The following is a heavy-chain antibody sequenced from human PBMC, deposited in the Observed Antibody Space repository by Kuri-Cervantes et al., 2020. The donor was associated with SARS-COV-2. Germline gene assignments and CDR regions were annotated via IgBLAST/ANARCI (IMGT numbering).Heavy chain of an antibody. J-gene: IGHJ5*02. D-gene: IGHD1-1*01. CDR1: GGSISSYY. V-gene: IGHV4-59*01. CDR3: ARDLARNWNDFWFDP. CDR2: IYYSGST. Sequence: LRLPCTVSGGSISSYYWSWIRQPPGKGLEWIGYIYYSGSTNYNPSLKSRVTISVDTSKNQFSLKLSSVTAADTAVYYCARDLARNWNDFWFDPWGQGTLVTVSS.